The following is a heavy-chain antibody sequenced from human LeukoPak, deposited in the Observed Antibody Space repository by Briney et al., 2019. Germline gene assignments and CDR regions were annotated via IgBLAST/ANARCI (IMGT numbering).Heavy chain of an antibody. CDR3: AKGGLTSSGCTNNWFDP. Sequence: PGGSLRLSCAASGFTFSSYAMSWVRQAPGKGLEWVSAISGSGGSTYYADSVKGRFTISRDNSKNTLYLQMNSLRAEDTAVYYCAKGGLTSSGCTNNWFDPWGQGTLVTVSS. D-gene: IGHD6-19*01. CDR2: ISGSGGST. CDR1: GFTFSSYA. V-gene: IGHV3-23*01. J-gene: IGHJ5*02.